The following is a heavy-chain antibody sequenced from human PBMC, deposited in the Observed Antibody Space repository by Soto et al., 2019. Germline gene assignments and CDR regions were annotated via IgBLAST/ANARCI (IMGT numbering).Heavy chain of an antibody. D-gene: IGHD2-15*01. CDR2: ISSSSSYI. J-gene: IGHJ5*02. CDR1: GFTFSSYS. CDR3: ARAWDIVVVVAATNSPLGFDP. V-gene: IGHV3-21*01. Sequence: GGSLRLSCAASGFTFSSYSMNWVRQAPGKGLEWVSSISSSSSYIYYADSVKGRFTISRDNAKNSLYLQMNSLRAEDTAVYYCARAWDIVVVVAATNSPLGFDPWGQGTLVTVCS.